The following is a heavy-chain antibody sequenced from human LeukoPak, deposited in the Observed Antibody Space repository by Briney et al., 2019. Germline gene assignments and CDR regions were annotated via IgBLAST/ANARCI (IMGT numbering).Heavy chain of an antibody. D-gene: IGHD3-22*01. J-gene: IGHJ4*02. CDR1: GFTFSNYA. Sequence: GGSLRLSCAASGFTFSNYAMHWVRQAPGKGLEWVTIISYDGSDKYYADSVKGRFTISRDNSKNTLYLQMNSLRAEDTAVYYCAKDLSSPAYYYDSSGYYWHYWGQGTLVTVSS. V-gene: IGHV3-30*18. CDR2: ISYDGSDK. CDR3: AKDLSSPAYYYDSSGYYWHY.